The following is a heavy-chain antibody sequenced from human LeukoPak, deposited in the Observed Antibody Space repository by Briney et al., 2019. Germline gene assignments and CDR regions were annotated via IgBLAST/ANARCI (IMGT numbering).Heavy chain of an antibody. J-gene: IGHJ5*02. V-gene: IGHV4-30-2*01. Sequence: PSETLSLTCTVSGDSISSDGYYWSWIRQPPGKGLEWIGYIFHSGSTYYNPSLKSRVTISIDRSKNQFSLRLNSVTAADTAVYYCARARPGYYYGSGISAPSGPWGQGTLVTVSS. CDR1: GDSISSDGYY. D-gene: IGHD3-10*01. CDR3: ARARPGYYYGSGISAPSGP. CDR2: IFHSGST.